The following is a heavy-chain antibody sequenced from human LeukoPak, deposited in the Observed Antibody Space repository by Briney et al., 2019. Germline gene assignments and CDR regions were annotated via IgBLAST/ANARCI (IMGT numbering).Heavy chain of an antibody. CDR1: GYSFTSYW. CDR3: ARFHLEYSSSWSGYYYYMDV. J-gene: IGHJ6*03. V-gene: IGHV5-51*01. D-gene: IGHD6-13*01. CDR2: IYPGDSDT. Sequence: GESLKISCKGSGYSFTSYWIGWVRQMPGKGLEWMGIIYPGDSDTRYSPSFQGQVTISADKSISTAYLQWSSLKASDTAMYYCARFHLEYSSSWSGYYYYMDVWGKGTTVTVSS.